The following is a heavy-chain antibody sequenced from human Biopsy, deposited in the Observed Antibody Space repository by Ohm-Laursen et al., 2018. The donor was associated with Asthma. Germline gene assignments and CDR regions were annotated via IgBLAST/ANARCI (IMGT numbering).Heavy chain of an antibody. V-gene: IGHV4-59*01. J-gene: IGHJ4*02. Sequence: SETLSLTCTVSGGSISGFYWSWIRQPPGKGLEWIGDIYYTGTTNYNPSLKSRVSISVDTSKNQFSLKLTSVTAADTAVYYCAGDFGGWYYFDNWGQGSLVTVSS. D-gene: IGHD3-3*01. CDR2: IYYTGTT. CDR1: GGSISGFY. CDR3: AGDFGGWYYFDN.